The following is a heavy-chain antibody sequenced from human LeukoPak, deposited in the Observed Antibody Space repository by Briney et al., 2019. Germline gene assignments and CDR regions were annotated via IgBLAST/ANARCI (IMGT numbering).Heavy chain of an antibody. J-gene: IGHJ3*01. V-gene: IGHV3-23*01. CDR3: ARDPNGDYIGALEF. D-gene: IGHD4-17*01. CDR1: GFTFSSYA. Sequence: GGSLRLSCAASGFTFSSYAMRWVRQAPRKGLEWVSGIIDSGESTYYANFAKGRFTISRDNSNNTLYLQMNSLRAEDTAQYFCARDPNGDYIGALEFWGRGTVVTVSS. CDR2: IIDSGEST.